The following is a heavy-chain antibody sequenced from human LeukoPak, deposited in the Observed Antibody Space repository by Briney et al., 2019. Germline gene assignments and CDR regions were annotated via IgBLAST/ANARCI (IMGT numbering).Heavy chain of an antibody. CDR1: GYSFTSYW. Sequence: GESLKISCKGSGYSFTSYWIGWVRQMPGKGPEWMGIIYPGDSDTRYSPSFQGQVTISADKFISTAYLQWSSLKASDTAMYYCARQIFGPRWYYGMDVWGQGTTVTVSS. CDR3: ARQIFGPRWYYGMDV. CDR2: IYPGDSDT. D-gene: IGHD3-3*01. V-gene: IGHV5-51*01. J-gene: IGHJ6*02.